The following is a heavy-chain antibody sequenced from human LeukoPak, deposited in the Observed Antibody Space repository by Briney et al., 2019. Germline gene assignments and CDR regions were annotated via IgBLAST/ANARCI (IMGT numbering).Heavy chain of an antibody. CDR2: FPRSGSP. J-gene: IGHJ4*02. D-gene: IGHD1-14*01. V-gene: IGHV4-59*12. Sequence: SETLSLTRTVSLDSTTSNFWSWVREPPGKGLEWIGEFPRSGSPNYHPSLQSRVTISIDRSRDQVVLELSSVTGAGTAFYYCAREMLGGFNPGAYWGQGTLVTVS. CDR3: AREMLGGFNPGAY. CDR1: LDSTTSNF.